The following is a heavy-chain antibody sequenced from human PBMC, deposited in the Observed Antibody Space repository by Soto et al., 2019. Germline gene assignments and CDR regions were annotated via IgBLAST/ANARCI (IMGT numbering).Heavy chain of an antibody. V-gene: IGHV3-30*18. CDR3: AKSAVGGFDPIAVAGLSSAFFDY. Sequence: GGSLRLSCAASGFTFSSYAMSWVRQAPGKGLEWVAVISYDGSNKYYADSVKGRFTISRDNSMNTLYLQMNSLRAEDTAVYYYAKSAVGGFDPIAVAGLSSAFFDYWGQGTLVTVSS. J-gene: IGHJ4*02. CDR2: ISYDGSNK. D-gene: IGHD6-19*01. CDR1: GFTFSSYA.